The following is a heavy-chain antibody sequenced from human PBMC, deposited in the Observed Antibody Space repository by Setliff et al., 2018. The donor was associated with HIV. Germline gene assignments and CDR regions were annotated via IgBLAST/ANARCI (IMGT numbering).Heavy chain of an antibody. CDR2: INHSGGT. V-gene: IGHV4-34*01. CDR3: ARGRYHYMDV. CDR1: GGSFSDYS. Sequence: PSETLSLTCAVYGGSFSDYSWNWIRQPPGKELEWIGEINHSGGTNYNPSLKSRVTIPLDTSKNQFSLKLTSVTAADTALYYCARGRYHYMDVWGKGTTVTVSS. J-gene: IGHJ6*03.